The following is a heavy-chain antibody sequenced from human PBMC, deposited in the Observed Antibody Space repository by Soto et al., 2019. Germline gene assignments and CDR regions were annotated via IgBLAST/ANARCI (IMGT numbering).Heavy chain of an antibody. CDR2: INPSGGST. CDR3: VYDSSGYYYTFDY. J-gene: IGHJ4*02. D-gene: IGHD3-22*01. V-gene: IGHV1-46*01. CDR1: GGTFSSYA. Sequence: GASVKVSCKASGGTFSSYAISWVRQAPGQGLEWMGIINPSGGSTSYAQKFQGRVTMTRDTSTSTVYMELSSLRSEDTAVYYCVYDSSGYYYTFDYWGQGTLVTVSS.